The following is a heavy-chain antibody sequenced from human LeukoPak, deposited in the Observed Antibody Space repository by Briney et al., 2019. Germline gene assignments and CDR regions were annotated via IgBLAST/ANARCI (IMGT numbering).Heavy chain of an antibody. V-gene: IGHV1-46*02. CDR3: AGDTTVIAYYYLGIEV. CDR1: GYTFHSCY. J-gene: IGHJ6*01. Sequence: ASVNVSRKSSGYTFHSCYMRCVRQAPGQGLEWMGIINPSGGSTSYAQKFQGRVTMTRDTSTSTVYMELTSLRSEDTAVYYCAGDTTVIAYYYLGIEVWGQRTTVTVSS. CDR2: INPSGGST. D-gene: IGHD1-1*01.